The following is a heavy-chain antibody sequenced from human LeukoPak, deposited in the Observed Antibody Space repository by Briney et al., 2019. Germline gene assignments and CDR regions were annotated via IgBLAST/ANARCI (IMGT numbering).Heavy chain of an antibody. V-gene: IGHV3-23*01. D-gene: IGHD3-22*01. CDR3: AKGPDVTYYYDSSGYAPWGY. Sequence: GGSLRLSCAASGFTFSSYAMSWVRQAPGKGLEWVSAISGSGGSTHYADSVKGRFTISRDNSKNTLYLQMNSLRAEDTAVYYCAKGPDVTYYYDSSGYAPWGYWGQGTLVTVSS. J-gene: IGHJ4*02. CDR1: GFTFSSYA. CDR2: ISGSGGST.